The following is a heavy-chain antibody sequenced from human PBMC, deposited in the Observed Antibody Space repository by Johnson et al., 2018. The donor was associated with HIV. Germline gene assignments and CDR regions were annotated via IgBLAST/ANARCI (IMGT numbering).Heavy chain of an antibody. D-gene: IGHD4-23*01. V-gene: IGHV3-30-3*01. CDR3: AKDDTVAFFIGAFDI. CDR1: GFTFSSYA. CDR2: ISYDGSNK. J-gene: IGHJ3*02. Sequence: QVQLVESGGGVVQPGRSLRLSCEASGFTFSSYAMHWVRQTSGKGLEWVAVISYDGSNKYYADSVKGRFTISRDNSTNTLYLQLNGLRSEDTAVYYCAKDDTVAFFIGAFDIWGQGTMVTVSS.